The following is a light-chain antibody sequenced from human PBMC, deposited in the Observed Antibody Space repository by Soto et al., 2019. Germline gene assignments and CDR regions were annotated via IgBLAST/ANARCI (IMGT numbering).Light chain of an antibody. Sequence: SELPQPAYGSWSPGMSSTISCTVPSSDVGAYNYVSWYQHHPGKVPKLLIYDDNKRPSGIPDRFSGSKSGTSATLGITGFQTGDEADYYCGSWDSSLSAYVFGTGTEVT. V-gene: IGLV1-51*01. J-gene: IGLJ1*01. CDR2: DDN. CDR3: GSWDSSLSAYV. CDR1: SSDVGAYNY.